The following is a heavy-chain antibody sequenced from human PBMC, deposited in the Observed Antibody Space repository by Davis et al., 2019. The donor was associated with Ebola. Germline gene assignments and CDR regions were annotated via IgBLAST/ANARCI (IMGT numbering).Heavy chain of an antibody. Sequence: GESLKLSCKGSGYSFTSYWIGWVRQMPGKGLEWMGIIYPGDSDTRYSPSFQGQVTISADKSISTAYLQWSSLKASDTAMYYCARRGSTMFNWFDPWGQGTLVTVSS. V-gene: IGHV5-51*01. J-gene: IGHJ5*02. CDR1: GYSFTSYW. CDR2: IYPGDSDT. CDR3: ARRGSTMFNWFDP. D-gene: IGHD3-10*02.